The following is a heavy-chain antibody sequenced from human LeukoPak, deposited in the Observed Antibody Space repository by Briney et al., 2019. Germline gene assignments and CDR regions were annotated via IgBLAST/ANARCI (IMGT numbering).Heavy chain of an antibody. D-gene: IGHD5-24*01. Sequence: SQTLSLTCTVSGGSISSGSYYWSWIRQPAGKGLEWIGRIYTSGSTNYNPSLKSRVTISVDTSKNQFSLKLSSVTAADTAIYYCARHHGRDGYFYFVDVWGKGTTVTISS. CDR1: GGSISSGSYY. V-gene: IGHV4-61*02. J-gene: IGHJ6*04. CDR3: ARHHGRDGYFYFVDV. CDR2: IYTSGST.